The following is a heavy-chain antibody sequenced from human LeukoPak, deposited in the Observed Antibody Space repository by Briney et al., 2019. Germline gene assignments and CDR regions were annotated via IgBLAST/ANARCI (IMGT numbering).Heavy chain of an antibody. CDR2: ISAYNGNT. Sequence: ASVKVSCKASGYTFTSSGISWMRQAPGQGLEWMGWISAYNGNTNYAQKLQGRVTMTTDTSTTTAYMELRSLRSDDTAVSYCARRRSGSYWDAFDIWGQGTMVTVSS. CDR1: GYTFTSSG. CDR3: ARRRSGSYWDAFDI. J-gene: IGHJ3*02. D-gene: IGHD1-26*01. V-gene: IGHV1-18*01.